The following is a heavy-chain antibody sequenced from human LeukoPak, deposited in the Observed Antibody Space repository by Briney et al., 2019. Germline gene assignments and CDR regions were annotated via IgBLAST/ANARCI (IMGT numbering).Heavy chain of an antibody. J-gene: IGHJ4*02. V-gene: IGHV3-33*01. CDR3: ARGGAAARGAGRRFDY. D-gene: IGHD6-25*01. CDR2: IWYDGSNK. CDR1: GFTFSSYG. Sequence: GGSLRLSCAASGFTFSSYGTHWVRQAPGKGLEWVAVIWYDGSNKYYADSVKGRFTISRDNSKNTLYLQMNSLRAEDTAVYYCARGGAAARGAGRRFDYWGQGTLVTVSS.